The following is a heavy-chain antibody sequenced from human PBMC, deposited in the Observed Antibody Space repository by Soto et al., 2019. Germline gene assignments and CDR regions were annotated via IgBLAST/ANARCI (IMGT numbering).Heavy chain of an antibody. J-gene: IGHJ4*02. CDR3: AKDDRIVGATMADY. Sequence: GGSLRLSCAASGFTFSGSAMHWVRQASGKGLEWVGRIRSKANSYATAYAASVKGRFTISRDDSKNTLYLQMNSLRAEDTAVYYCAKDDRIVGATMADYWGQGTLVTVSS. CDR1: GFTFSGSA. D-gene: IGHD1-26*01. V-gene: IGHV3-73*01. CDR2: IRSKANSYAT.